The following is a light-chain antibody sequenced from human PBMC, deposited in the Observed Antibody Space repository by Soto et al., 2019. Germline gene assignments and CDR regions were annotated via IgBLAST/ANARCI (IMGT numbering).Light chain of an antibody. CDR1: SSDVGGYNY. J-gene: IGLJ1*01. CDR3: CSYTTSNARQIV. CDR2: DVT. Sequence: QSALTQPASVSGSPGQSITISCTGTSSDVGGYNYVSWYQQQPGKAPKFMIYDVTNRPSGVSNRFSGSKSGNTASLTLSGLQAEDEADYYCCSYTTSNARQIVFGTGTQLTVL. V-gene: IGLV2-14*01.